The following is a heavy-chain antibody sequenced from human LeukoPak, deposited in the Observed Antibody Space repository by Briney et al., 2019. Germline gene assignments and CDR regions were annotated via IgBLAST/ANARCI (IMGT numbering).Heavy chain of an antibody. D-gene: IGHD3-9*01. Sequence: SDTLSLTCTVSGGSINSGGYYWSWIRQHPGKGLEWIGYIYYIGSTYYNPSLKSRVTISVAKYKHQFSLKLSSVTAAGLAVYYCTRSEYFDWLFYGYWGQGTLVTVSS. J-gene: IGHJ4*02. V-gene: IGHV4-31*03. CDR2: IYYIGST. CDR1: GGSINSGGYY. CDR3: TRSEYFDWLFYGY.